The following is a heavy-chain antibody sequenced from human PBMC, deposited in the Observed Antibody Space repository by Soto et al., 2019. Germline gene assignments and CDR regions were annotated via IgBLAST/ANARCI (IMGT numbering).Heavy chain of an antibody. D-gene: IGHD2-8*01. Sequence: GGSLRLSXAASGFTFSNYWMHWVRQAPGKGLVWVAHLNTDASRANYADSVKGRFTISRDNAKNTLYLQMNSLRAEDTAVYYCAREPADCTKTRCSSYGMDVWGPGTTVTVS. CDR3: AREPADCTKTRCSSYGMDV. CDR2: LNTDASRA. CDR1: GFTFSNYW. J-gene: IGHJ6*02. V-gene: IGHV3-74*01.